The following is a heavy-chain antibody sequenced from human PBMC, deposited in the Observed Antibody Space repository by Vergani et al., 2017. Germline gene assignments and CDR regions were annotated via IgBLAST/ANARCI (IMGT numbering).Heavy chain of an antibody. J-gene: IGHJ5*02. V-gene: IGHV3-11*06. D-gene: IGHD3-3*01. CDR1: GFTFSDYY. Sequence: QVQLVESGGGLVKPGGSLRLSCAASGFTFSDYYMSWIRQAPGKGLEWVSYISSSSSYTNYADSVKGRFTISRDNAKNSLYLQMNSLRAEDTAVYYCARVSGRYDFWSGPRPVDPWGQGTLVTVSS. CDR2: ISSSSSYT. CDR3: ARVSGRYDFWSGPRPVDP.